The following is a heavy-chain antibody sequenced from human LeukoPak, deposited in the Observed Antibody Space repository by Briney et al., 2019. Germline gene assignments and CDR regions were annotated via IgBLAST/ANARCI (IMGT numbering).Heavy chain of an antibody. CDR1: GGSISSGGYY. CDR2: IYYSGST. CDR3: ARGVATSNYYYYYMDV. Sequence: PSETLSLTCTVSGGSISSGGYYWSWIRQHPGKGLEWIGYIYYSGSTYYNPSLKSRVTISVDTSKNQFSLKLSSVTAADTAVYYCARGVATSNYYYYYMDVWGKGTTVTVSS. J-gene: IGHJ6*03. V-gene: IGHV4-31*03. D-gene: IGHD5-12*01.